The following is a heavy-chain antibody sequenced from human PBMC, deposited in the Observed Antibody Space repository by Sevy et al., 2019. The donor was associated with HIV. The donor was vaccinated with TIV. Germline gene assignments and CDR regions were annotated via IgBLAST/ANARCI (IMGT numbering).Heavy chain of an antibody. CDR2: IYSSGST. CDR3: ARDNPEYDSSGYYLDY. Sequence: SETLSLTCSVSGGSVSSGGYYWSWIRQPPGKGLEWIGYIYSSGSTNYNPSLKSRVTMSVDTSKNQFSLKLNSATAADTAVYYCARDNPEYDSSGYYLDYWGQGTMVTVSS. CDR1: GGSVSSGGYY. J-gene: IGHJ4*02. V-gene: IGHV4-61*08. D-gene: IGHD3-22*01.